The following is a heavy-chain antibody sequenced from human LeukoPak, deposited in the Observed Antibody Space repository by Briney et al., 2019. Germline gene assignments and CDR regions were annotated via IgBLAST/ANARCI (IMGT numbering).Heavy chain of an antibody. CDR1: GFTFITYG. D-gene: IGHD5-18*01. CDR2: IWYDGSKE. V-gene: IGHV3-33*01. CDR3: ARELETAMVFDF. Sequence: GRSLRLSCAASGFTFITYGMHRVRQAPGKGLEWVAVIWYDGSKEYYADSVKGRFTISRDNSKNTLYLQMNSLRAEDTAVYYCARELETAMVFDFWGQGTLVTVSS. J-gene: IGHJ4*02.